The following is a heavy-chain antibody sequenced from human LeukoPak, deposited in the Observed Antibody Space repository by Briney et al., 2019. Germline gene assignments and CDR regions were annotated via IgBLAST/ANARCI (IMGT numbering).Heavy chain of an antibody. V-gene: IGHV3-30-3*01. CDR3: ARTLIVATGGIDY. CDR2: ISYDGSNK. Sequence: GRSLRLSCAASGFSFSSYAMHWVRQAPGKGLEWVAVISYDGSNKYYADSVKGRFTVSRDNSKNTVYLQMNSLRPEDTALYYCARTLIVATGGIDYWGQGTLVTVSS. J-gene: IGHJ4*02. D-gene: IGHD5-12*01. CDR1: GFSFSSYA.